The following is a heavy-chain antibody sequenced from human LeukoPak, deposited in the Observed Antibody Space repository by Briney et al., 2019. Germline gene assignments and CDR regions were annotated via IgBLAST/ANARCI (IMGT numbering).Heavy chain of an antibody. V-gene: IGHV5-51*01. J-gene: IGHJ6*03. CDR2: IYPGDSDT. Sequence: GESLKISCKGSGYSFTSYWIGWVRQMPGKGLEWMGIIYPGDSDTRYSPSFQGQVTISADKSISTAYLQWSSLKASDTAMYYCARLRYDILTGYYPHYYYYYYMDVWGKGTTVTISS. D-gene: IGHD3-9*01. CDR3: ARLRYDILTGYYPHYYYYYYMDV. CDR1: GYSFTSYW.